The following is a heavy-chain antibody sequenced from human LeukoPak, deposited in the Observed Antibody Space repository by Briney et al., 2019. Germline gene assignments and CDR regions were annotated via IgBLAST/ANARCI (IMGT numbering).Heavy chain of an antibody. CDR2: IYYSGST. Sequence: SETLSLTCTVSGGSISSYYWSWIRQPPGKGLEWIGYIYYSGSTNYNPSLKSRVTISVDTSKNQSSLKLSSVTAADTAVYYCARRATAETKYGMDVWGQGTTVTVSS. V-gene: IGHV4-59*08. CDR3: ARRATAETKYGMDV. J-gene: IGHJ6*02. CDR1: GGSISSYY. D-gene: IGHD5-24*01.